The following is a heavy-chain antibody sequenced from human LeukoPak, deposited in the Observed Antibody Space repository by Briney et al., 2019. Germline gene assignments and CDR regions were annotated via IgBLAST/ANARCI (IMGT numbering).Heavy chain of an antibody. Sequence: GASVKVSCKSSGYTFTGYGFSWVRQAPGQGFEWMGWISPYNGNTKYLQSLQGRVTLTTDTSTSTAYMELRGLRPDDSAVYYCALDHRRSSSSTGAFDIWGQGTMVTVSS. J-gene: IGHJ3*02. V-gene: IGHV1-18*01. CDR2: ISPYNGNT. D-gene: IGHD6-13*01. CDR3: ALDHRRSSSSTGAFDI. CDR1: GYTFTGYG.